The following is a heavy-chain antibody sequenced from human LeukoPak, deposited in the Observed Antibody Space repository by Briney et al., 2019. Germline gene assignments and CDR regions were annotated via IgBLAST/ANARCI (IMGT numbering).Heavy chain of an antibody. J-gene: IGHJ3*02. D-gene: IGHD3-10*01. CDR3: AHRLNYYGSGSREGAFDI. CDR2: IYWDDDK. V-gene: IGHV2-5*02. Sequence: KGSGPTLVNPTQTLTLTCSFSGLSLSSNGVSVGWIRQPPGKALGWLALIYWDDDKRYSPSLKSRLTITKDTSKNQVVLTMTNMDPVDTATYYCAHRLNYYGSGSREGAFDIWGQGTMVTVSS. CDR1: GLSLSSNGVS.